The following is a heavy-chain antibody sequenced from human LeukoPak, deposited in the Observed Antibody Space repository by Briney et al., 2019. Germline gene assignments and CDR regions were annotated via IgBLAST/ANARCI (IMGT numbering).Heavy chain of an antibody. J-gene: IGHJ4*02. V-gene: IGHV4-59*08. Sequence: SETLSLTCTVSGGSISNNYWSWIRQPPGKGVEWIGYIFYNGDTNYNPSLKSRFTMSVDTSKNQFSLRLTSVTAADTAVYYCARQRSNYDSSDYYHYFFDSWGQGTLVTVSS. CDR3: ARQRSNYDSSDYYHYFFDS. D-gene: IGHD3-22*01. CDR1: GGSISNNY. CDR2: IFYNGDT.